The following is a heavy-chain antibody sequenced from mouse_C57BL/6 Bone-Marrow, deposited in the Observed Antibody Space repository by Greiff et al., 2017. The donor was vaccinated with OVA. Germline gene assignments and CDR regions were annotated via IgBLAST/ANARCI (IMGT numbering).Heavy chain of an antibody. CDR3: ARALDGYWGFAY. V-gene: IGHV7-1*02. CDR1: GFTFSDFY. D-gene: IGHD2-3*01. Sequence: EVKLVESGGGLVQPGGSLRLSCATSGFTFSDFYMEWVRQPPGKRLEWIAASRNKANDYTTEYSASVKGRFIVSRDTSQSILYLQMNALRAEDTAIYYCARALDGYWGFAYWGQGTLVTVSA. CDR2: SRNKANDYTT. J-gene: IGHJ3*01.